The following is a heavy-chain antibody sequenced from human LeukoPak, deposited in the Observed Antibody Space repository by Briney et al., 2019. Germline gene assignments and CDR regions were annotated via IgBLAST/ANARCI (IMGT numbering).Heavy chain of an antibody. Sequence: GGSLRLSCAASGFSFSNYAMSWVRQVPGKGLEWVSAISGRDDSTYYADSVKGRFTISRDTSKNTLYLQMNSLRAEDTAVHYCAKWGDYDVLTGYYDSDYWGQGTLVTVSS. V-gene: IGHV3-23*01. CDR2: ISGRDDST. J-gene: IGHJ4*02. CDR3: AKWGDYDVLTGYYDSDY. CDR1: GFSFSNYA. D-gene: IGHD3-9*01.